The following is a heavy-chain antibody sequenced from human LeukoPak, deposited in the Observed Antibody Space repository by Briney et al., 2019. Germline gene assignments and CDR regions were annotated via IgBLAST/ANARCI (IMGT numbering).Heavy chain of an antibody. CDR3: ARVRVKSGYSYVYFFDY. D-gene: IGHD5-18*01. V-gene: IGHV3-7*01. CDR1: GFTFSSCW. CDR2: IKQDGSEE. J-gene: IGHJ4*02. Sequence: GGSLRLSCAASGFTFSSCWMSWVRQAPGKGLEWVANIKQDGSEEYYVDSVKGQFTISRDNAKNSLYLQMNSLSAEDTAVYYCARVRVKSGYSYVYFFDYWGQGALVTVSS.